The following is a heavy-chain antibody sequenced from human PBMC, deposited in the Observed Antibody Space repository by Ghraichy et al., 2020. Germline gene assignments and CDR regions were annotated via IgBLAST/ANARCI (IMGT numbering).Heavy chain of an antibody. Sequence: SVKVSCKTSGGNFNNYAFNWVRQAPGLGLEWMGRIIPILNMPNYAQEFQGRVTFTADQSTSTAYMELSSLRSEDTAVYYCATETYHDDDGYSDAFDIWGRGTKVTVSS. CDR1: GGNFNNYA. CDR3: ATETYHDDDGYSDAFDI. CDR2: IIPILNMP. J-gene: IGHJ3*02. D-gene: IGHD3-22*01. V-gene: IGHV1-69*04.